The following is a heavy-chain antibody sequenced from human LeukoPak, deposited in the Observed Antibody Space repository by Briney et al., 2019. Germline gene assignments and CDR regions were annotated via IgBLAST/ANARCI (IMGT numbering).Heavy chain of an antibody. J-gene: IGHJ4*02. V-gene: IGHV4-59*01. CDR2: IHGSGYS. D-gene: IGHD6-19*01. CDR1: GASISSWY. CDR3: ARETMLAGFASGLGFNY. Sequence: SETLSLTCTVSGASISSWYWSWIRQPPGKGLEWIGNIHGSGYSNYNPSLKSRLSMSLDTSRNQFSLNLTSVTAADTATYYCARETMLAGFASGLGFNYWGQGILVIVSS.